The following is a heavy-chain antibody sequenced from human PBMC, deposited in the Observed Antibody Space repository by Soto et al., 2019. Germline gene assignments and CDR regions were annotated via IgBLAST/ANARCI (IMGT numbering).Heavy chain of an antibody. CDR1: GSTFTGHY. D-gene: IGHD7-27*01. J-gene: IGHJ4*02. CDR2: INPNSGGGT. V-gene: IGHV1-2*02. Sequence: QVQLVQSGAGVKKPGASVKLSCKASGSTFTGHYIHWVRQAPGQGLEWVGWINPNSGGGTVYAQKCRGRVTMTAATSSRMASMDLTSLRGDDTAVYYCAGSRTGALDYGGPGALVTVSS. CDR3: AGSRTGALDY.